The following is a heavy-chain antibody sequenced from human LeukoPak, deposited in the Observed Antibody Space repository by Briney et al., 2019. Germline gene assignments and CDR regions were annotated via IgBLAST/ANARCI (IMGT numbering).Heavy chain of an antibody. CDR2: INGDGRST. CDR1: GFTFSPYR. Sequence: PGGSLRLSCAATGFTFSPYRMHWVRPAPGKGLVWVSRINGDGRSTTSADSVKGRFTISRDNAKNTLYLQMNSLRAEDTAVYYCTRDHGMDVWGQGTTVTVSS. J-gene: IGHJ6*02. V-gene: IGHV3-74*03. CDR3: TRDHGMDV.